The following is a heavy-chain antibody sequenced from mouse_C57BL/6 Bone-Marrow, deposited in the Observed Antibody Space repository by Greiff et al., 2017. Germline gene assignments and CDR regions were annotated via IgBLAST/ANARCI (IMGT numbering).Heavy chain of an antibody. V-gene: IGHV5-4*01. CDR1: GFTFSSYA. J-gene: IGHJ3*01. Sequence: EVQVVESGGGLVKPGGSLKLSCAASGFTFSSYAMSWVRQTPEKRLEWVATISDGGSYTYYPDNVKGRFTISRDNAKNNLYLQMSHLKSEDTAMYYCARDSPGGYYGFAYWGQGTLVTVSA. D-gene: IGHD1-1*01. CDR2: ISDGGSYT. CDR3: ARDSPGGYYGFAY.